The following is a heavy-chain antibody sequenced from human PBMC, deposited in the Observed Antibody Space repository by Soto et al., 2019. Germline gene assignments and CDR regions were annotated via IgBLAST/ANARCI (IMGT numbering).Heavy chain of an antibody. D-gene: IGHD6-19*01. J-gene: IGHJ4*02. V-gene: IGHV2-5*02. CDR1: GFSLSTSGVG. Sequence: QITLKESGPTLVKPTQTLTLTCTFSGFSLSTSGVGVGWIRQPPGKALEWLALIYWDDDKRYSPSLKSRLTLTKDTSKNQVVLTMTSMDPVDTATYYCAHSPYSSGWSNFDYWGQGTLVTVSS. CDR2: IYWDDDK. CDR3: AHSPYSSGWSNFDY.